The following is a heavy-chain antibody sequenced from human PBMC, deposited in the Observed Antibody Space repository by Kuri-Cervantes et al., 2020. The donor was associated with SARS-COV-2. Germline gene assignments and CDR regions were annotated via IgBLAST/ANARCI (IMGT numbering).Heavy chain of an antibody. CDR2: INPNSGGT. J-gene: IGHJ4*02. D-gene: IGHD3-22*01. V-gene: IGHV1-2*06. CDR3: ARAGGNSSGYYYRLDY. Sequence: ASVKVSCKASGYTFTGYYMHCVRQAPGQGLEWIGRINPNSGGTNYAQKFQGRVTMTRDTSISAAYMELTRLRSYDTAVYYCARAGGNSSGYYYRLDYWGQGPLVTVSS. CDR1: GYTFTGYY.